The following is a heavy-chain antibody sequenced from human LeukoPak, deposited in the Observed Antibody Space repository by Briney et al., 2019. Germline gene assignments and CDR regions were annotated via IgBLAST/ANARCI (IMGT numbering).Heavy chain of an antibody. V-gene: IGHV1-3*01. Sequence: ASVKVSCKASGYTFTSYAMHWVRQAPGQRLEWMGWINAGNGNTKYSQKFQGRVTITRDTSASTAYMELSSLRSEDTAVYYCARVGSAWGSSLDYWGQGTLVTVSS. D-gene: IGHD6-13*01. J-gene: IGHJ4*02. CDR2: INAGNGNT. CDR3: ARVGSAWGSSLDY. CDR1: GYTFTSYA.